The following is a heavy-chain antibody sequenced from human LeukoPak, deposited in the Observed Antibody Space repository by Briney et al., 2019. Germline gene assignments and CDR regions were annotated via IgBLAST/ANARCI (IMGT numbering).Heavy chain of an antibody. J-gene: IGHJ5*02. D-gene: IGHD6-13*01. V-gene: IGHV4-34*01. CDR1: GGSFSGYY. CDR3: AAGTS. Sequence: NPSETLSLTCAVYGGSFSGYYWSWIRQPPGKGLEWIGEINHSGSTNYNPSLKSRVTISVDTSKNQYSLKLSSVTAADTAVYYCAAGTSWGQGTLVTVSS. CDR2: INHSGST.